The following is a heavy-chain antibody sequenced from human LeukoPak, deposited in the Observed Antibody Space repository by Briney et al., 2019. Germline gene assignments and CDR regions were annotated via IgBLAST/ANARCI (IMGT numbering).Heavy chain of an antibody. CDR3: ARGISSAGYGMDV. Sequence: GGSLRLSCAGTGFNVSSNQMSWVRQAPGKGLEWVSVIYSGGSTQYADSVKGRFTISRHNSKNTVYFQMNSLRGEDTAVYYCARGISSAGYGMDVWGQGTAVTVSS. CDR2: IYSGGST. J-gene: IGHJ6*02. V-gene: IGHV3-53*04. D-gene: IGHD3-10*01. CDR1: GFNVSSNQ.